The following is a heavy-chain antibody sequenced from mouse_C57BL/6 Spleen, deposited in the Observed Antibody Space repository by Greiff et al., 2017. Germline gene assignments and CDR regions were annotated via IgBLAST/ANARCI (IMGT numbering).Heavy chain of an antibody. D-gene: IGHD2-4*01. V-gene: IGHV1-81*01. J-gene: IGHJ4*01. CDR3: AREDYDYDGPYAMDY. Sequence: VQLQESGAELARPGASVKLSCKASGYTFTRYGISWVKQRTGQGLEWIGEIYPRSGNTYYNEKFKGKATLTADKSSSTAYMELRSLTSEDSAVYFCAREDYDYDGPYAMDYWGQGTSVTVSS. CDR1: GYTFTRYG. CDR2: IYPRSGNT.